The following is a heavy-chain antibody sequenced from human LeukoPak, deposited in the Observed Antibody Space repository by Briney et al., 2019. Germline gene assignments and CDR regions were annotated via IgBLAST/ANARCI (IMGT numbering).Heavy chain of an antibody. CDR2: IKQDGSET. CDR3: VRGGSWYAAFDF. V-gene: IGHV3-7*04. J-gene: IGHJ3*01. D-gene: IGHD6-13*01. CDR1: GFTFTNYW. Sequence: GGSLRLSCAASGFTFTNYWMTWVRKAPGKGLEWGANIKQDGSETYYVDSVKGRFTLSRDNAKNSLFLQMNSLRAEDTAVYYCVRGGSWYAAFDFWGQGTVVPVSS.